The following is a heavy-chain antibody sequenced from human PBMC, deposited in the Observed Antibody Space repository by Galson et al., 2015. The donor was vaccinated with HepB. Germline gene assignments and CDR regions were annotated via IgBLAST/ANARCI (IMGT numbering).Heavy chain of an antibody. CDR3: ARDPHYGAGYYYYYMDV. V-gene: IGHV1-46*01. D-gene: IGHD3-10*01. J-gene: IGHJ6*03. CDR1: GYSLTSYV. Sequence: SVKVSCKASGYSLTSYVIHWVRQAPGQGLEWMGIINLSGGNTNYAQKFQGRVTMTRDTSTSTVYMELSSLRSEDTAIYYCARDPHYGAGYYYYYMDVWGKGTTVTVSS. CDR2: INLSGGNT.